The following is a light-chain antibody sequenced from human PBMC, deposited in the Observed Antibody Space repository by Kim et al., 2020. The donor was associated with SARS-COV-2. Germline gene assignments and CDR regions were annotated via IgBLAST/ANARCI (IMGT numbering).Light chain of an antibody. CDR1: QGISND. Sequence: SAAVGDSFVIACRASQGISNDLGWYQQKPGKAPRLLSDTASTVHSGVPSRFSGSGSGTEFSLTISSLQPEDVATYYCLQDYTLPYTFGQGTKLEI. CDR2: TAS. J-gene: IGKJ2*01. V-gene: IGKV1-6*01. CDR3: LQDYTLPYT.